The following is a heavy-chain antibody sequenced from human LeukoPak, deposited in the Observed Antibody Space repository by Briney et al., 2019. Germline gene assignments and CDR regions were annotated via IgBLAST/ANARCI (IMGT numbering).Heavy chain of an antibody. CDR3: ARDLYYYGSGSYYDVFDV. CDR2: LSAYKGNT. CDR1: GYTFSTHG. Sequence: GASVKVSCKASGYTFSTHGISWVRQAPGQGLEWMGWLSAYKGNTYYAQKLQGRVTMTTDTSTSTAYMELRSLRSDDTAIYYCARDLYYYGSGSYYDVFDVWGQRTMVTVSS. D-gene: IGHD3-10*01. V-gene: IGHV1-18*01. J-gene: IGHJ3*01.